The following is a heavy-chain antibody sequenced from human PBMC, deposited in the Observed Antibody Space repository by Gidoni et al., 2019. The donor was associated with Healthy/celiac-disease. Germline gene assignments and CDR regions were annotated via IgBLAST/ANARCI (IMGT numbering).Heavy chain of an antibody. CDR3: AKETLRDGYSVEFDY. J-gene: IGHJ4*02. V-gene: IGHV3-23*01. Sequence: EVQLLESGGGLVQPGGSLRLSCAASGFHFSSYAMRWDRQAPGKGLEVGSAISGSGGSTYYADYVKCRFTIYRDNSKNTLYLQMNSLRAEDTAVYYCAKETLRDGYSVEFDYWGQGTLVTVSS. D-gene: IGHD5-18*01. CDR1: GFHFSSYA. CDR2: ISGSGGST.